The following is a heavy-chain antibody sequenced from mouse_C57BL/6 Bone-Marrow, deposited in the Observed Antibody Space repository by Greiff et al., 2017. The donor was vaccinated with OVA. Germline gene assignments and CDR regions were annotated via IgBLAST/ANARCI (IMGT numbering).Heavy chain of an antibody. D-gene: IGHD2-4*01. Sequence: EVKLQESGPGLVKPSQSLSLTCSVTGYSITSGYYWNWIRQFPGNKLEWMGYISYDGSNNYNPSLKNRISITRDTSKNQFFLKLNSVTTEDTATYYCARGYDYDLFDYWGQGTTLTVSS. CDR3: ARGYDYDLFDY. CDR2: ISYDGSN. V-gene: IGHV3-6*01. CDR1: GYSITSGYY. J-gene: IGHJ2*01.